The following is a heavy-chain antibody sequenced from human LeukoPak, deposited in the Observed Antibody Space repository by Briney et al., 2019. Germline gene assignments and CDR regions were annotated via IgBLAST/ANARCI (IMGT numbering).Heavy chain of an antibody. CDR3: ARDRSSSWAFVY. Sequence: GGSLRLSCAASGFTFDDYGMSWVRQAPGKGLEWVSGINWNGGSTGYADSVKGRFTISRDNAKNSLYLQMNSLRAEDTAVYYCARDRSSSWAFVYWGQGTLVTVSS. CDR1: GFTFDDYG. V-gene: IGHV3-20*04. J-gene: IGHJ4*02. CDR2: INWNGGST. D-gene: IGHD6-13*01.